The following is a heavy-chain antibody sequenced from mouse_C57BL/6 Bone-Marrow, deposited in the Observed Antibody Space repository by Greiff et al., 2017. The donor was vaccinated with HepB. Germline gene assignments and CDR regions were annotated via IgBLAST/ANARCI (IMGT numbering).Heavy chain of an antibody. CDR2: ISDGGSYT. V-gene: IGHV5-4*01. CDR1: GFTFSSYA. D-gene: IGHD1-1*01. CDR3: ARDGGTTEYYFDY. J-gene: IGHJ2*01. Sequence: EVQVVESGGGLVKPGGSLKLSCAASGFTFSSYAMSWVRQTPEKRLEWVATISDGGSYTYYPDNVKGRFTISRDNAKNNLYLQMSHLKSEDTAMYYCARDGGTTEYYFDYWGQGTTLTVSS.